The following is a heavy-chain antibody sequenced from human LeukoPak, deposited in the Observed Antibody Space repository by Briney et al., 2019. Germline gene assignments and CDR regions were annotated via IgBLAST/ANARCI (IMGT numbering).Heavy chain of an antibody. D-gene: IGHD3-16*01. V-gene: IGHV3-48*03. J-gene: IGHJ3*02. CDR3: GASRQYVGAFDI. CDR1: GFTFSSYE. Sequence: GGSLRLSCAASGFTFSSYELYWVRQAPGKGLEWISYISSRSSTIKYADSVRGRFTISRADARESLFLQMNSPRAEDTAIYYCGASRQYVGAFDIWGQGTLVTVSS. CDR2: ISSRSSTI.